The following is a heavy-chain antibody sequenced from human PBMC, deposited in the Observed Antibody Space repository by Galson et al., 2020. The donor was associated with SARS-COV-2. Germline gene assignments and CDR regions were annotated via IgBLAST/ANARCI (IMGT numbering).Heavy chain of an antibody. CDR3: ASGRPGSGGYARRWDYFVS. CDR1: GFTFSSYD. CDR2: IGTAGDT. D-gene: IGHD3-10*01. J-gene: IGHJ4*02. Sequence: GGSLRLSCTASGFTFSSYDINWVRQATGKGLEWVTAIGTAGDTYYADSVKGRFTISRENAKNSLDLQMNSLIAEETAVYYGASGRPGSGGYARRWDYFVSWGQGTLVTVSS. V-gene: IGHV3-13*01.